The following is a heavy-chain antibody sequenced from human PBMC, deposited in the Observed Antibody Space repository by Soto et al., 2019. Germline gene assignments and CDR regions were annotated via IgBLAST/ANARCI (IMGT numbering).Heavy chain of an antibody. Sequence: GGSLRLSCEASGFTFSTYGMHWVRQSPGKGLEWVAVISYDGHNKYYADSVKGRFTISRDNSKNTVYLQMNSLRAEDTAMYYCAKDGAVTGYYIYNMAVWGEGTTVTVSS. J-gene: IGHJ6*03. CDR1: GFTFSTYG. D-gene: IGHD3-9*01. CDR3: AKDGAVTGYYIYNMAV. V-gene: IGHV3-30*18. CDR2: ISYDGHNK.